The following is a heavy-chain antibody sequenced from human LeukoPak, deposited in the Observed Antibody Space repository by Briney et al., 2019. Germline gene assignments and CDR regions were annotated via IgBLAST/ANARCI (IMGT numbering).Heavy chain of an antibody. CDR3: AKDPSSGWYFDY. CDR1: GFTFSSYG. V-gene: IGHV3-23*01. Sequence: GGSLRLSCAASGFTFSSYGMHWVRQAPGKGLEWVSAISGSGGSTYYADSVKGRFTISRDNSKNTLYLQMNSLRAEDTAVYYCAKDPSSGWYFDYWGQGTLVTVSS. D-gene: IGHD6-19*01. CDR2: ISGSGGST. J-gene: IGHJ4*02.